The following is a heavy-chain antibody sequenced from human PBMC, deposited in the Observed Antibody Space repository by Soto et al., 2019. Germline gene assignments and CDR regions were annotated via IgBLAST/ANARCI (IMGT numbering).Heavy chain of an antibody. Sequence: SVKVSCKASGYIFVNYGIAWVRQAPGQGLEWMGRIIPILGIANYAQKFQGRVTITADKSTSTAYMELSSLRSEDTAVYYCARSREVAGNFDYWGQGTLVTVSS. CDR2: IIPILGIA. J-gene: IGHJ4*02. CDR1: GYIFVNYG. CDR3: ARSREVAGNFDY. D-gene: IGHD6-19*01. V-gene: IGHV1-69*04.